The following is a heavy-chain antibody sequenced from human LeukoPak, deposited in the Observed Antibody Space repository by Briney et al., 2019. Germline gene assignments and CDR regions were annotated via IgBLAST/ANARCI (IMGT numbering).Heavy chain of an antibody. J-gene: IGHJ4*02. V-gene: IGHV3-23*01. Sequence: GGSLRLSCAASGFTFSSYAMSWVRQAPGKGLEWVSAISGSGGSTYYADSVKGRFTISRDNSKNTLYLQMNSLRAEDTAVYYCAKEPDIVVVPAAAYFYYWGQGTLVTVSS. CDR1: GFTFSSYA. D-gene: IGHD2-2*01. CDR3: AKEPDIVVVPAAAYFYY. CDR2: ISGSGGST.